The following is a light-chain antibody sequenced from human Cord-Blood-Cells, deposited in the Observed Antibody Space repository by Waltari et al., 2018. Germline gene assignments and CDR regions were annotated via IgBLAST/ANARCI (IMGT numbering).Light chain of an antibody. J-gene: IGLJ3*02. V-gene: IGLV2-14*01. CDR1: SSDVGGYNY. CDR2: DVS. Sequence: QSALTQPASVSGSPGQSITISCTGTSSDVGGYNYVSWYQQHPGKAPNLIIYDVSKRPSGVSHRFSGSKSGNTASLSISGLQAEDEADYYCSSYTSSSTLGFGGGTKLTVL. CDR3: SSYTSSSTLG.